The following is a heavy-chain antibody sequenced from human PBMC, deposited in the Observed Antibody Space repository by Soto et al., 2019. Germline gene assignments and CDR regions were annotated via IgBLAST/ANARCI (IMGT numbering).Heavy chain of an antibody. D-gene: IGHD5-18*01. Sequence: GESLKISCKGSGYSFTSYWISWVRQMPGKGLEWMGRIDPSDSYTNYSPSFQGHVTISADKSISTAYLQWSSLKASDTAMYYCARPGPTLDTAMVAFDYWGQGTLVTVSS. CDR2: IDPSDSYT. CDR3: ARPGPTLDTAMVAFDY. CDR1: GYSFTSYW. J-gene: IGHJ4*02. V-gene: IGHV5-10-1*01.